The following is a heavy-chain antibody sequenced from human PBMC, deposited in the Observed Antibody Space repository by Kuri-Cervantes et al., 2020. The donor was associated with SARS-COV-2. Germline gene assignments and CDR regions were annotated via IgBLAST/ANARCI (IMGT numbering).Heavy chain of an antibody. J-gene: IGHJ6*03. CDR1: GYTFTSYG. CDR3: ARDAHCSSTSCYTRGYYYYYMDV. D-gene: IGHD2-2*02. V-gene: IGHV1-69*05. CDR2: IIPIFGTA. Sequence: SVKVSCKASGYTFTSYGISWVRQAPGQGLEWMGGIIPIFGTANYAQKFQGRVTITTDESTSTAYMELSSLRAEDTAVYYCARDAHCSSTSCYTRGYYYYYMDVWGKGTTVTVSS.